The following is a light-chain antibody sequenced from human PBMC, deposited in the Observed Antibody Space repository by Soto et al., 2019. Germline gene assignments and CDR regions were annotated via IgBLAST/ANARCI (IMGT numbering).Light chain of an antibody. CDR3: QQHGSSPFT. J-gene: IGKJ3*01. CDR1: QSVSANY. V-gene: IGKV3-20*01. Sequence: EIVLTQPPGTLSLSPGERATLSCRASQSVSANYLAWYQQKPGQAPRLLIYGASSRATGIPDRFSGSGSGTDFTLTISRLEPEDFAVYFCQQHGSSPFTFGPGTKVDV. CDR2: GAS.